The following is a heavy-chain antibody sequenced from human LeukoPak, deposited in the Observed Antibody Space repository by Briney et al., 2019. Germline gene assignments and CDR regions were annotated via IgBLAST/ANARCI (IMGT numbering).Heavy chain of an antibody. CDR3: AREESGGYFDY. J-gene: IGHJ4*02. CDR2: INPSGTNT. V-gene: IGHV1-46*01. D-gene: IGHD2-8*02. CDR1: GYTFTSYY. Sequence: ASVKVSCKASGYTFTSYYMHWVRQAPGQGLEWMGLINPSGTNTNYAQKFRGRVTMTRDTSTSTVYMDLSSLRSEDTAMYFCAREESGGYFDYWGQGTVVTVSS.